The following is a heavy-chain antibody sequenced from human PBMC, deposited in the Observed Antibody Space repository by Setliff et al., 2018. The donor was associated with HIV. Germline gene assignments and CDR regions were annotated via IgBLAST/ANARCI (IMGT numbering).Heavy chain of an antibody. CDR2: ISGSGGST. V-gene: IGHV3-23*01. J-gene: IGHJ6*02. CDR1: GFTFSSYA. Sequence: LRLSCAASGFTFSSYAMSWVRQAPGKGLEWVSAISGSGGSTYYADSVKGRFTISRDNSKNTLYLQMNSLRAEDTAVYYCARDLDPFFAMEIWGQGTTVTVSS. CDR3: ARDLDPFFAMEI.